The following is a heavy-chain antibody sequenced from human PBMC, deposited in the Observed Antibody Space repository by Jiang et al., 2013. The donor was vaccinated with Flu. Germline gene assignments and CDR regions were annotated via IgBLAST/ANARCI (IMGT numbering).Heavy chain of an antibody. Sequence: DYAMHWVRQAPGKGLEWVSYISWNGDTIDYADSVKGRFTISRDNAKNSLYLQMHSLRAEDTAFYYCAKVEWFGDSYYFDYWGQGTLVTVSS. CDR3: AKVEWFGDSYYFDY. V-gene: IGHV3-9*01. CDR2: ISWNGDTI. D-gene: IGHD3-10*01. J-gene: IGHJ4*02. CDR1: DYA.